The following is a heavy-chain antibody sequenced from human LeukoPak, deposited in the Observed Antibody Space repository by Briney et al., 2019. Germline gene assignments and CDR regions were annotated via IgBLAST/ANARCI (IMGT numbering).Heavy chain of an antibody. CDR1: GYTFTGYY. Sequence: ASVKVSCKASGYTFTGYYMHWVRQAPGKGLEWMGGFDPEDGETIYAQKLQGRVTMTEDTSTDTAYMELSSLRSEDTAVYYCATSWRGIAVAGNDYWGQGTLVTVSS. CDR3: ATSWRGIAVAGNDY. J-gene: IGHJ4*02. V-gene: IGHV1-24*01. D-gene: IGHD6-19*01. CDR2: FDPEDGET.